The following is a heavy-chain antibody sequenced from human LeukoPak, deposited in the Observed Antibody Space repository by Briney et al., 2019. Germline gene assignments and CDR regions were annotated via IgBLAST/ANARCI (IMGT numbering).Heavy chain of an antibody. CDR1: GGSISSGDYY. CDR2: IYYSGST. V-gene: IGHV4-30-4*01. CDR3: ARAIASSGSRLFDY. J-gene: IGHJ4*02. Sequence: SETLSLTCTVSGGSISSGDYYWSWIRQPPGKGLEWIGYIYYSGSTSYTPSLKSRVTISLDTSKNQFSLRLSSVTAADTAVYYCARAIASSGSRLFDYWGQGTLVTVSS. D-gene: IGHD3-10*01.